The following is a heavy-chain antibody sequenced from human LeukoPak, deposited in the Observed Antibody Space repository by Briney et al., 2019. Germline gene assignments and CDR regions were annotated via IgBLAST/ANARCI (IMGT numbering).Heavy chain of an antibody. CDR3: VRDGVVRGVIITDY. Sequence: GGSLRLSCAASGFTFSSYEMNWVRQAPGKGLEWVSYISSSGSTIYYADSVKGRFTISRDNAKNSLYLQMNSLRAEDTAVYYCVRDGVVRGVIITDYWGKETLVTVS. J-gene: IGHJ4*02. CDR2: ISSSGSTI. D-gene: IGHD3-10*01. V-gene: IGHV3-48*03. CDR1: GFTFSSYE.